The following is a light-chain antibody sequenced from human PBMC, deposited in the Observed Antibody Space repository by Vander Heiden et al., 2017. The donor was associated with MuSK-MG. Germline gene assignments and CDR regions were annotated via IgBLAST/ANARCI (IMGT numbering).Light chain of an antibody. Sequence: DIQMTQSPSSLSASVGDRVTITCRASQSISSYLNWYQQKPGKAPKLLIYAASSLQSGVPSRFSGSGYGTDFTLTISSLQPEDFAPYYCQQSYSTPRDTFGQGTKLEIK. CDR2: AAS. CDR3: QQSYSTPRDT. V-gene: IGKV1-39*01. CDR1: QSISSY. J-gene: IGKJ2*01.